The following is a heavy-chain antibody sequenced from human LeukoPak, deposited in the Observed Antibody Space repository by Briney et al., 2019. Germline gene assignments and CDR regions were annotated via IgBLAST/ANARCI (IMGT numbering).Heavy chain of an antibody. CDR3: ARDQGNGAFNI. Sequence: KASETLSLTCTVSGGSVTTYHWSWLRQPPGKGLEGVGYIYNTGSTNFNPSLQSRGTISVDTSKNQFSLKLSSVTAADTALYFCARDQGNGAFNIWGQGTMVTVSP. D-gene: IGHD2-8*01. J-gene: IGHJ3*02. CDR1: GGSVTTYH. CDR2: IYNTGST. V-gene: IGHV4-59*02.